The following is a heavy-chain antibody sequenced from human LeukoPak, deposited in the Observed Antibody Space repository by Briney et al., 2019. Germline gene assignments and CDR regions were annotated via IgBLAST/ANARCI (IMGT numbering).Heavy chain of an antibody. J-gene: IGHJ4*02. CDR1: GGSISSYY. CDR2: IYYSGST. V-gene: IGHV4-59*01. Sequence: SETLSLTCTVSGGSISSYYWSWLRQPPGKGLEWIGYIYYSGSTNYNPSLKSRVTISVDTSKNQFSLKLSSVTAADTAVYYCASSRLGRFDYWGQGTLVTVSS. CDR3: ASSRLGRFDY. D-gene: IGHD2-2*01.